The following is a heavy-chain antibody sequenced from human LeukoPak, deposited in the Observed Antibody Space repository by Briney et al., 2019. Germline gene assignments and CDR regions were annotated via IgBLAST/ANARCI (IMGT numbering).Heavy chain of an antibody. V-gene: IGHV3-33*01. CDR3: ARVHVSYLDY. J-gene: IGHJ4*02. Sequence: GRSPRLSCAASGFTFSTYGMHWVRQAPGKGLEWVAVIWYDGSKKYYADSVKGRFTISRDNSKNTVDLQMNSLRAEDTAVYYCARVHVSYLDYWGQGTLVTVSS. CDR2: IWYDGSKK. CDR1: GFTFSTYG.